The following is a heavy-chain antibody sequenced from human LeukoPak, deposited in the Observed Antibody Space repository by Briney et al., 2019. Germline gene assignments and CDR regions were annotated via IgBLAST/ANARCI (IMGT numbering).Heavy chain of an antibody. CDR3: ARAKDVLRYFETDY. CDR1: GFTFSSYA. Sequence: PGRSLRLSCAASGFTFSSYAMHWVRQAPGKGLEWVAVISYDGSNKYYADSVKGRFTISRDNSKNTLYLQMNSLRAEDTAVYYCARAKDVLRYFETDYWGQGTLVTVSS. CDR2: ISYDGSNK. J-gene: IGHJ4*02. V-gene: IGHV3-30*04. D-gene: IGHD3-9*01.